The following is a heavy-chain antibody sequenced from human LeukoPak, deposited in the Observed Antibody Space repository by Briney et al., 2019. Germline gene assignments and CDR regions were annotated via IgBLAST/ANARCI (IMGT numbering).Heavy chain of an antibody. V-gene: IGHV3-7*01. Sequence: PGGSLRLSCAASRFTFRSYWMSWVRQAPGKGLEWVANIKKDGSKKYYADSVEGRFTISRDNAKNSLYLQMSSLRAEDTAVYYCVRVSPLTHQDGDYYYYSMDVWGKGTTVTVS. CDR2: IKKDGSKK. CDR1: RFTFRSYW. D-gene: IGHD2-2*01. CDR3: VRVSPLTHQDGDYYYYSMDV. J-gene: IGHJ6*03.